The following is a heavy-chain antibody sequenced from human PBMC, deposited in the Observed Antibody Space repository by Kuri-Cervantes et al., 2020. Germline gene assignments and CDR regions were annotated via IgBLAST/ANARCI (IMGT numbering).Heavy chain of an antibody. CDR2: IYYSGST. Sequence: ESLKISCTVSGGSISSSSYYWGWIRQPPGKGLEWIGSIYYSGSTYYNPSLKSRVTIPVDTSKNQFSLKLSSVTAADTAVYYCARVLKSSSRYYFDYWGQGTLVTVSS. CDR3: ARVLKSSSRYYFDY. D-gene: IGHD6-13*01. CDR1: GGSISSSSYY. J-gene: IGHJ4*02. V-gene: IGHV4-39*01.